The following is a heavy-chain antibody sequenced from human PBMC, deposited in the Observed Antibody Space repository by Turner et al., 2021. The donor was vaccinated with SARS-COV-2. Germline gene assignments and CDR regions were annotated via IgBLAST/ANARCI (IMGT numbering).Heavy chain of an antibody. CDR3: ATDDILTGYYTSFDY. V-gene: IGHV1-24*01. J-gene: IGHJ4*02. D-gene: IGHD3-9*01. CDR1: GYTLTELA. CDR2: CDHEDGET. Sequence: QLQLVQSGAEVKRRGASVRFSCKVSGYTLTELAMHWVRQAPGKGLEWMGGCDHEDGETISAQKFQGRVTMTVDTYTDTAYMELSSLRSEDTAVYDCATDDILTGYYTSFDYWGQGTLVTVSS.